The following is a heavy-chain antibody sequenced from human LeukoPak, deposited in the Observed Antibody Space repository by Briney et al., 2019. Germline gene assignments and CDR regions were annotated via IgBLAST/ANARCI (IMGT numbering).Heavy chain of an antibody. CDR1: GVAFDSHG. CDR3: ARARNNYDSSSFSALDY. CDR2: IWYDVSNK. Sequence: GGSLRLSCAASGVAFDSHGMHWVRQSPGKGLEWVAVIWYDVSNKDYADSVKGRFTISRDNSKNTLYLQMNSLRAEDTAVYYCARARNNYDSSSFSALDYWGQGTLVTGSS. V-gene: IGHV3-33*01. J-gene: IGHJ4*02. D-gene: IGHD3-22*01.